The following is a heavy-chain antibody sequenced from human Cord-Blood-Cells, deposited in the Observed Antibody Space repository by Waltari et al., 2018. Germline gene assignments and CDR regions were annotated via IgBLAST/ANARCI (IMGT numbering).Heavy chain of an antibody. V-gene: IGHV2-5*02. D-gene: IGHD6-19*01. CDR1: GFSLSTSGVG. J-gene: IGHJ3*02. Sequence: QITLKESGPTLVKPTQTLTLTCTFSGFSLSTSGVGVGWIRQPPGKALEWLALIYWDDDKRYSPSLKSRLTITKDPSKNQVVLTMTNMDPVDTATYYCAQRYSSGWYDAFDIWGQGTMVTVSS. CDR2: IYWDDDK. CDR3: AQRYSSGWYDAFDI.